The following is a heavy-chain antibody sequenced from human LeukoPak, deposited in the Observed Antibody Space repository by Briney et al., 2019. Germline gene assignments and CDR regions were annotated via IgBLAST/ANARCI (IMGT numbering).Heavy chain of an antibody. V-gene: IGHV4-59*01. D-gene: IGHD6-13*01. J-gene: IGHJ4*02. Sequence: PSETLSLTCTVSGGSISSYYWSWLRQPPGKGLEWIGNIYYSGSTNYNPSLKSRVTISVDTSKNQFSLRLSSVTAADTAVYYCARVTGYIGEDYFDYWGQGTLVTVSS. CDR3: ARVTGYIGEDYFDY. CDR2: IYYSGST. CDR1: GGSISSYY.